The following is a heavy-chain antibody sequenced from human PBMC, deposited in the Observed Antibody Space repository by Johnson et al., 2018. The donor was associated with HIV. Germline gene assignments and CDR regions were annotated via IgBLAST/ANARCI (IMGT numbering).Heavy chain of an antibody. CDR1: GFTFSSYG. V-gene: IGHV3-23*04. D-gene: IGHD5-12*01. CDR2: ITGTGGST. CDR3: ASQVRGLRLGVDAFDI. J-gene: IGHJ3*02. Sequence: VQLVESGGGVVQPGGSLRLSCAASGFTFSSYGMSWVRQAPGKGLEWVSGITGTGGSTYYADSVKGRLTISRDNSKNTLYLQMNSLRADDTAVYYCASQVRGLRLGVDAFDIWGQGTLVTVSS.